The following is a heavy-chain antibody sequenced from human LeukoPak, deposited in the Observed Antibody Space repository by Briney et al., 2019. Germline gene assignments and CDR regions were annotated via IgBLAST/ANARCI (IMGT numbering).Heavy chain of an antibody. Sequence: GGSLRLFCAASGFTFSSYAMSWVRQAPGKGLEWVSAISGSGGSTYYADSVKGRFTISRDNSKNTLYLQMNSLRAEDTAVYYCAKCSEGIVVVPAAKDPLYYFDYWGQGTLVTVSS. CDR2: ISGSGGST. CDR1: GFTFSSYA. CDR3: AKCSEGIVVVPAAKDPLYYFDY. V-gene: IGHV3-23*01. J-gene: IGHJ4*02. D-gene: IGHD2-2*01.